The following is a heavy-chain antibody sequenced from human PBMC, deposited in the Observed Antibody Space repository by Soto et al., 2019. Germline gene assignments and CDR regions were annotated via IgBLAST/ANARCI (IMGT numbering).Heavy chain of an antibody. CDR1: GGSFSGYY. CDR3: ARAFSSRYNFDY. Sequence: PSETLSLTCAVYGGSFSGYYWTWIRQPPGTGLEWIGEINHSGSTNYNPSLKSRVTISIDKSKNQFSLKLSSVTAADTAVYYCARAFSSRYNFDYWGQGSLVTVSS. V-gene: IGHV4-34*01. D-gene: IGHD3-16*02. CDR2: INHSGST. J-gene: IGHJ4*02.